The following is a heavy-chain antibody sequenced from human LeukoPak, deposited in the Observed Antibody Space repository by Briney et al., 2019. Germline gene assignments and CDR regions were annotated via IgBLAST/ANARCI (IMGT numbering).Heavy chain of an antibody. CDR2: IYYSGST. J-gene: IGHJ3*02. D-gene: IGHD4-11*01. CDR1: GYSISRGYF. V-gene: IGHV4-38-2*02. CDR3: ARLSDYSNARAFDI. Sequence: SETLSLTCTVSGYSISRGYFWGWIRQPPGKGLEWIGYIYYSGSTNYNPSLKSRVTISVDTSKNQFSLKLSSVTAADTAVYYCARLSDYSNARAFDIWGQGTMVTVSS.